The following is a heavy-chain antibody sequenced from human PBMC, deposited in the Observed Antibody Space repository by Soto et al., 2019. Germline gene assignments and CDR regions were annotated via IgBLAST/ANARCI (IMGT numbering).Heavy chain of an antibody. Sequence: GGSLRLSCAASGFTFSSYSMNWGRQAPGKGLEWVSSISSSSSYIYYADSVKGRFTISRDNAKNSLYLQMNSLRAEDTAVYYCARGDDFWSGYYLYWGQGTLVTVSS. D-gene: IGHD3-3*01. V-gene: IGHV3-21*01. CDR3: ARGDDFWSGYYLY. CDR2: ISSSSSYI. J-gene: IGHJ4*02. CDR1: GFTFSSYS.